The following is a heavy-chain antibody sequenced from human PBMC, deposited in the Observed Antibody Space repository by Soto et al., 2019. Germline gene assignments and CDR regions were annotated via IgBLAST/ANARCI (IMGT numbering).Heavy chain of an antibody. Sequence: HPGGSLRLSCAASGFPFSSYAMSWVRQAPGKGLEWVSAISGSGGSTYYADSVRGRFTISRDNSKNTLYLQMNSLRAEDTAVYYCAKGIQIWSRGFDYWGQGNLVTVSS. CDR3: AKGIQIWSRGFDY. D-gene: IGHD5-18*01. J-gene: IGHJ4*02. CDR1: GFPFSSYA. CDR2: ISGSGGST. V-gene: IGHV3-23*01.